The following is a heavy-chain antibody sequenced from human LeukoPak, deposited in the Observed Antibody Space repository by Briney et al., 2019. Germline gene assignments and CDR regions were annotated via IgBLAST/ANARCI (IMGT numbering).Heavy chain of an antibody. CDR2: IYYSGST. J-gene: IGHJ4*02. D-gene: IGHD3-10*01. V-gene: IGHV4-59*08. Sequence: PSETLSLTCTVSGGSISNYYWSWIRQSPGKGLEWIGYIYYSGSTNYNPSLKSRVTISVDTSKNQFSLKLSSVTAADTAVYYCARHRITMVRGVISKGGFDYWGQGTLVTVSS. CDR3: ARHRITMVRGVISKGGFDY. CDR1: GGSISNYY.